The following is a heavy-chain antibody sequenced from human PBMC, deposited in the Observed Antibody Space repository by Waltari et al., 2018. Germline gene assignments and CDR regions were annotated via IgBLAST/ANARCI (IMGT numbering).Heavy chain of an antibody. CDR1: GGSISSHY. J-gene: IGHJ4*02. D-gene: IGHD6-19*01. Sequence: QVQLQESGPGLVKPSETLSLTCTVPGGSISSHYWSWIRQPPGKGLEWIGYIYYSGSTNYNPSLKSRVTISVDTSKNQFSLKLSSVTAADTAVYYCARGVAVGGDYWGQGTLVTVSS. CDR3: ARGVAVGGDY. CDR2: IYYSGST. V-gene: IGHV4-59*11.